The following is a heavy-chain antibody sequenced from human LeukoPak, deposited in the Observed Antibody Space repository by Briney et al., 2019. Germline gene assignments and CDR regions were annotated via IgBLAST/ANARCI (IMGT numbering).Heavy chain of an antibody. J-gene: IGHJ4*02. CDR3: ARGPRYYDSSGYYYEDY. CDR2: MNPNSGNT. V-gene: IGHV1-8*03. CDR1: GYTFTSYD. Sequence: ASVKVSCKASGYTFTSYDINWVRQATGQGLEWMGWMNPNSGNTGYARKFQGRVTITRNTSISTAYMELSSLRSEDTAVYYCARGPRYYDSSGYYYEDYWGQGTLVTVSS. D-gene: IGHD3-22*01.